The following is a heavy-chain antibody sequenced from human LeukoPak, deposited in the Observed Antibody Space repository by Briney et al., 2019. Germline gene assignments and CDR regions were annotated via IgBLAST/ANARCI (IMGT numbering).Heavy chain of an antibody. J-gene: IGHJ6*02. D-gene: IGHD3-16*01. Sequence: GGSLRLSCAASGFTVTNAWMSWVRQAPGKGLEWVGRVKDKTDGGTTDYAAPVKGRFTISRDDSKNTLFLQMHSLEIEDTAVYYCTTVRGSGNFGLDVWGQGTTVTVSS. CDR1: GFTVTNAW. CDR2: VKDKTDGGTT. V-gene: IGHV3-15*01. CDR3: TTVRGSGNFGLDV.